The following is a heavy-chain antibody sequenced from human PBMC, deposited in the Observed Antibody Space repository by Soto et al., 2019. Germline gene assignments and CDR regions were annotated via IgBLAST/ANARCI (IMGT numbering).Heavy chain of an antibody. D-gene: IGHD2-15*01. V-gene: IGHV1-2*04. CDR1: GYTFTGYY. J-gene: IGHJ6*02. CDR2: INPNSGGT. Sequence: QVQLVQSGAEVKKPGASVKVSCKASGYTFTGYYMHWVRQAPGQGLEWMGWINPNSGGTNYAQKFQGWVTMTRDTSISTDYMELSRLRSDDTAVYYCARTIGYCSGGSCDSQYYYYGMDVWGQGTTVTVSS. CDR3: ARTIGYCSGGSCDSQYYYYGMDV.